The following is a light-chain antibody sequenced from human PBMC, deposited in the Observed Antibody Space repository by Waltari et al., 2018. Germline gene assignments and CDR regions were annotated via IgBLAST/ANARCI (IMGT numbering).Light chain of an antibody. CDR3: QAWNTSTANV. J-gene: IGLJ1*01. CDR2: QDI. Sequence: SDDLTQAPSVSVSPGQTASIACSGEKLGDKYVSWYQLKPGQSPVLIIYQDIKRPSGIPERFSGSTSGNTATLTITGTQAMDEADYYCQAWNTSTANVFGTGTKVTVL. CDR1: KLGDKY. V-gene: IGLV3-1*01.